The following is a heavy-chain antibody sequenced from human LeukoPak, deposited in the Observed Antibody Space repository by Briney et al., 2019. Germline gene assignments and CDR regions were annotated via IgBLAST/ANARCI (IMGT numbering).Heavy chain of an antibody. J-gene: IGHJ3*02. CDR3: AKGDWYCSSTTCYACAFET. CDR2: IRSDGSDK. D-gene: IGHD2-2*01. Sequence: GGSLRLSCAASGFMFSTYGMHWVRQAPGKGLEWVTFIRSDGSDKYYGDSVKGRFTISRDNSQNMLFLQMNSLRGDDTAVYYCAKGDWYCSSTTCYACAFETWGQGTMVTVAS. CDR1: GFMFSTYG. V-gene: IGHV3-30*02.